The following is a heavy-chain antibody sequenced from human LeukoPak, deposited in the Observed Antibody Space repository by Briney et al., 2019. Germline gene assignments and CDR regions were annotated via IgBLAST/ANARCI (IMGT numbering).Heavy chain of an antibody. D-gene: IGHD3-10*01. J-gene: IGHJ4*02. CDR2: VYPPDSDT. V-gene: IGHV5-51*01. CDR1: GYTFTNYW. CDR3: ARRDYFATGNYVDY. Sequence: GESLKISCKGSGYTFTNYWIGWVRQMPARGREWMGIVYPPDSDTRYNPSFQGQVTISVDKSISTAYLQWNSLKASDTAIYYCARRDYFATGNYVDYWGRGTLVTVSS.